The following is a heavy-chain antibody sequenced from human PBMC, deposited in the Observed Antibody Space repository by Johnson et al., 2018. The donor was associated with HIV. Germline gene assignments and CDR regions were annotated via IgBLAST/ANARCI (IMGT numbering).Heavy chain of an antibody. J-gene: IGHJ3*02. CDR1: GFTVSRNY. D-gene: IGHD3-10*01. Sequence: EVQLVESGGGLVQPGGSLRLSCAASGFTVSRNYMNWVRQAPGKGLEWVSVIYSGGSTYYADSVKGRFTISRDSSKNTLYLQMNSLRAEDTAMYYCARSPGEADAFDIWCQGTMVTVSS. V-gene: IGHV3-66*02. CDR2: IYSGGST. CDR3: ARSPGEADAFDI.